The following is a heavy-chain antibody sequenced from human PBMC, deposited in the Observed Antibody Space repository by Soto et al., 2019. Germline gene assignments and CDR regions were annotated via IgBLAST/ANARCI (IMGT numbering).Heavy chain of an antibody. CDR3: ARVRSYGSGPGAMDV. V-gene: IGHV3-11*06. J-gene: IGHJ6*02. D-gene: IGHD3-10*01. CDR1: GFTFSDYY. CDR2: ISSRSRFI. Sequence: QVQLVESGGGLVKPGGSLRVSCAASGFTFSDYYMTWIRQAPGKGLEWVSYISSRSRFIKDADSVKGPFIISRDNAKNSPSLQMNSLRVEDTAIYYCARVRSYGSGPGAMDVWGQGTTVTVSS.